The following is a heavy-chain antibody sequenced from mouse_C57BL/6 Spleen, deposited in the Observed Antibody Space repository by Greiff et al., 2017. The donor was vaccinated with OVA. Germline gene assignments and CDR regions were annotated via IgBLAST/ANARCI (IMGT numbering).Heavy chain of an antibody. CDR2: ISSGSSTI. CDR1: GFTFSDYG. D-gene: IGHD1-1*01. Sequence: EVMLVESGGGLVKPGGSLKLSCAASGFTFSDYGMHWVRQAPEKGLEWVAYISSGSSTIYYADTVKGRFTISRDNAKNTLFLQMTSLRSEDTAMYYCARNYYGYYFDYWGQGTPLTVSS. CDR3: ARNYYGYYFDY. J-gene: IGHJ2*01. V-gene: IGHV5-17*01.